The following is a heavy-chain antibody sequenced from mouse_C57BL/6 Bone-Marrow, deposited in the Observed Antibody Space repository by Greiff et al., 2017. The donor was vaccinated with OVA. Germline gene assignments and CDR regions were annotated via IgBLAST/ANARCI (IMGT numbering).Heavy chain of an antibody. V-gene: IGHV5-4*01. D-gene: IGHD2-12*01. Sequence: VQLKESGGGLVKPGGSLKLSCAASGFTFSSYAMSWVRQTPEKRLEWVATISDGGSYTYYPDNVKGRFTISRDNAKNKLYLQMSHLKSEDTAMYYCARGGYSFPSWFAYWGQGTLVTVSA. J-gene: IGHJ3*01. CDR1: GFTFSSYA. CDR3: ARGGYSFPSWFAY. CDR2: ISDGGSYT.